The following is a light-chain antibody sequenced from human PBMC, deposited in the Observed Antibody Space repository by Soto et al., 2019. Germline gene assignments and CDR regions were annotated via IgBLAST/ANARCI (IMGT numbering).Light chain of an antibody. CDR3: QHLFMSPTP. Sequence: IQLTQSPSSLSASMGDRVNITCRASQGMINYLAWYQQKPGKAPKLLIYGASTLQGGVPSRFSGSGSGPDVTLTVSSLQPEDLATYYCQHLFMSPTPFGPGTKVDIK. J-gene: IGKJ3*01. V-gene: IGKV1-9*01. CDR1: QGMINY. CDR2: GAS.